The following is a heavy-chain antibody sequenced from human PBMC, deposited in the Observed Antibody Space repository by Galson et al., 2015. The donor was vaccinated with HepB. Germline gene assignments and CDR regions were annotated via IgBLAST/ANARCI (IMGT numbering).Heavy chain of an antibody. CDR3: TRDYDITGYSAFDV. D-gene: IGHD3-22*01. V-gene: IGHV1-2*06. CDR1: GYNFAAYY. Sequence: SCKASGYNFAAYYLPWVRQAPGQGLEWMGRINTNGGGTNYAQKFQGRVTMTRDRSISTAYMVLSSLTSDDTAVYFCTRDYDITGYSAFDVWGQGTLVTVSS. J-gene: IGHJ3*01. CDR2: INTNGGGT.